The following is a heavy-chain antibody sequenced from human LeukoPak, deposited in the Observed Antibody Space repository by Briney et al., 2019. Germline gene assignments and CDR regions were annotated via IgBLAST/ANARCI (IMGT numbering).Heavy chain of an antibody. CDR3: ARVGTGTRSFDS. Sequence: GASVKVSCKTSGYTFTTYDINWVRQAPGQGLEWMGRICAYNGYTNYGQKFQGRVTMTTDTSTNTAYMELRSLRSDDTAVYYCARVGTGTRSFDSWGQGTLVTVSS. D-gene: IGHD1/OR15-1a*01. CDR2: ICAYNGYT. J-gene: IGHJ4*02. V-gene: IGHV1-18*01. CDR1: GYTFTTYD.